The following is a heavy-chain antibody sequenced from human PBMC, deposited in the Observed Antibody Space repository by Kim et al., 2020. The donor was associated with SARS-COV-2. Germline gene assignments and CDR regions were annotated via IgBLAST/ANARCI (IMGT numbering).Heavy chain of an antibody. Sequence: DSVKGRFTISRDNSKNTLYLQMNSLRAEDTAVYYCARGSPSRYYYYGMDVWGQGTTVTVSS. J-gene: IGHJ6*02. V-gene: IGHV3-30*01. D-gene: IGHD6-6*01. CDR3: ARGSPSRYYYYGMDV.